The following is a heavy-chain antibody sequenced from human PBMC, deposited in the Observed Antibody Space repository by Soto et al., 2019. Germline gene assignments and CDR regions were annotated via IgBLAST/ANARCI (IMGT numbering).Heavy chain of an antibody. CDR1: GYTFRAYS. CDR3: ARGSNAGLDY. V-gene: IGHV1-3*01. D-gene: IGHD4-4*01. Sequence: QVQVVQSGAEVNKPGASVKVSCKASGYTFRAYSMNWVRQARGQRLEWMGWINGVNGNTEYSQTFQGRVTITRDTSASIAYMELSSLRPEDTAVYYCARGSNAGLDYWGQGTLVTVSS. J-gene: IGHJ4*02. CDR2: INGVNGNT.